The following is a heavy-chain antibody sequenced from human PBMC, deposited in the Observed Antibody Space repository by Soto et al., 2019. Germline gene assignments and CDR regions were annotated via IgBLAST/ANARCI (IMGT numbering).Heavy chain of an antibody. J-gene: IGHJ6*02. CDR2: IYYSGST. CDR1: GGSISSGDYH. Sequence: QVQLQESGPGLVKPSQTLSLTCTVSGGSISSGDYHWSWIRQPPGKGLEWIAYIYYSGSTDHNSSLKSRVTMSIDTSKNQLSLKLSSVTAADTAVYYCARTSCAGGSCYPRDYYDRDVWGQGTTVTVSS. CDR3: ARTSCAGGSCYPRDYYDRDV. V-gene: IGHV4-30-4*01. D-gene: IGHD2-15*01.